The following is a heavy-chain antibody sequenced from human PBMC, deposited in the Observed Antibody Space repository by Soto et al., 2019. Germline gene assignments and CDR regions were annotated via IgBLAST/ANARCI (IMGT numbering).Heavy chain of an antibody. CDR2: IRNSGST. D-gene: IGHD6-6*01. J-gene: IGHJ4*02. Sequence: SETLSLTCTVSGGSISSGDYYWSWIRQPPGKGLEWIGYIRNSGSTYYNPSLRSRVTISVDTSKNQFSLQLSSVTAADTAVYYCARGSGSYFDYWGQGTLVTVSS. V-gene: IGHV4-30-4*01. CDR1: GGSISSGDYY. CDR3: ARGSGSYFDY.